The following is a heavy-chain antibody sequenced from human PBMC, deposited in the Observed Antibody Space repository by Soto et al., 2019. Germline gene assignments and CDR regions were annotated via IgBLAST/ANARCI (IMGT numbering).Heavy chain of an antibody. Sequence: GSLRLSCAASGFTFSSYSMNWVREAPGKGLEWVSYISSSSSTIYYADSVKGRFTISRDNAKNSLYLQMNSLRDEDTAVYYCARPEYSSSSYGMDVWGPGTLVTVSS. CDR3: ARPEYSSSSYGMDV. D-gene: IGHD6-6*01. CDR1: GFTFSSYS. CDR2: ISSSSSTI. V-gene: IGHV3-48*02. J-gene: IGHJ4*02.